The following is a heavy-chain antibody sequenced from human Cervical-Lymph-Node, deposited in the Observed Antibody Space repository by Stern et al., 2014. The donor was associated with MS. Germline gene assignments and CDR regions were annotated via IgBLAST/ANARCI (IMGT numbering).Heavy chain of an antibody. Sequence: QITLKESGPALVKPTQTLTLTCTFSGFSLATSGMCVSRIRQPPGKALEWLVLIDWDDDKFYNTSLKTRLTISKDASKNQVVLTMTNVDPVDTATYFCARIRDDFSNYYFDSWGQGTLVTVSS. CDR1: GFSLATSGMC. CDR2: IDWDDDK. D-gene: IGHD4-11*01. V-gene: IGHV2-70*13. CDR3: ARIRDDFSNYYFDS. J-gene: IGHJ4*02.